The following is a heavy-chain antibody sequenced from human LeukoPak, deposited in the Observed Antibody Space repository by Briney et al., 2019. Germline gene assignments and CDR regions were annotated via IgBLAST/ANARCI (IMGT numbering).Heavy chain of an antibody. D-gene: IGHD1-1*01. CDR3: ARTSAGTRGGYDV. CDR2: INPNSGNT. CDR1: GYTFTSYD. J-gene: IGHJ4*02. V-gene: IGHV1-8*01. Sequence: ASVKVSCKASGYTFTSYDINWVRQASGQGLEWMGWINPNSGNTGFTQKFQGRVTVTRSTSISTAYMELSSLTSDDTAVYYCARTSAGTRGGYDVWGQGTLVTVSS.